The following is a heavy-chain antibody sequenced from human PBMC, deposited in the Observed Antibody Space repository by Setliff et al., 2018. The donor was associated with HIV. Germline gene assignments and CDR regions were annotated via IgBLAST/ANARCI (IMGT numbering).Heavy chain of an antibody. CDR3: ARDNPTSISSGWYGWRYYYYMDV. Sequence: GASVKVSCKASGYTFTGYFMHWVRQAPGQGLEWMGWINPNSGATNYAQKFQGRVTMTRDTSISTAYMELSSLRSEDTAVYYCARDNPTSISSGWYGWRYYYYMDVWGKGTTVTVSS. D-gene: IGHD6-19*01. CDR1: GYTFTGYF. CDR2: INPNSGAT. J-gene: IGHJ6*03. V-gene: IGHV1-2*02.